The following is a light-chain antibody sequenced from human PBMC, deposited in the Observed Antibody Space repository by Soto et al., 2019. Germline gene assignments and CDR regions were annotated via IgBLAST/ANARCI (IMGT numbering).Light chain of an antibody. CDR3: ETWDSNTHTV. J-gene: IGLJ3*02. V-gene: IGLV4-60*02. CDR1: SGHSSYI. CDR2: LEGRGSY. Sequence: QSVLTQSSSASASLGPSVKLTCTLSSGHSSYIIAWHQQQPGKAPRYLMKLEGRGSYNKGSGVPDRFSGSSSGADRYLTISNLQFEDEADYYCETWDSNTHTVFGGGTKLTVL.